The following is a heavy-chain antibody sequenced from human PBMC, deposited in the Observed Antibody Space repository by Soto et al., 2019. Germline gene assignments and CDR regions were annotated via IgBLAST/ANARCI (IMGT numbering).Heavy chain of an antibody. D-gene: IGHD3-3*01. CDR2: INPNSGGT. J-gene: IGHJ6*02. V-gene: IGHV1-2*02. CDR1: GYTFTGYY. Sequence: ASVKVSCKASGYTFTGYYMHWVRQAPGQGLEWMGWINPNSGGTNYAQKFQGRVTMTRDTSISTAYMELSRLRSDDTAVYYCARAFLDYDFWSGYYYYYGMDVWGQGTTVTVSS. CDR3: ARAFLDYDFWSGYYYYYGMDV.